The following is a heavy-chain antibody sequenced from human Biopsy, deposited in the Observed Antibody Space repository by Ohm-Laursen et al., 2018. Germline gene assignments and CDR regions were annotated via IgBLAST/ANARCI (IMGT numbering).Heavy chain of an antibody. Sequence: TLSLTSTVYALTFSDYYWSWIRQRPGQGLDWIGQINQSGETKYNPSLQSRDTISAEASNNQFSQKLRSLTAADTAIYYCGNEVYGRDDWGQGARVTVSS. CDR2: INQSGET. CDR3: GNEVYGRDD. CDR1: ALTFSDYY. V-gene: IGHV4-34*08. D-gene: IGHD4-17*01. J-gene: IGHJ4*02.